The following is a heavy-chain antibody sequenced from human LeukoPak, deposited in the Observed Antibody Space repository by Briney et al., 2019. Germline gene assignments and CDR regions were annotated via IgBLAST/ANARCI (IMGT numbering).Heavy chain of an antibody. CDR1: GYTLTELS. CDR3: ATARITIFGVVLHY. CDR2: FDPEDGET. J-gene: IGHJ4*02. Sequence: GASVKVSCKVSGYTLTELSMHWVRQAPGKGLEWMGGFDPEDGETIYAQKFQGRVTMIEDTSTDTAYMELSSLRSEDTAVYYCATARITIFGVVLHYWGQGTLVTVSS. D-gene: IGHD3-3*01. V-gene: IGHV1-24*01.